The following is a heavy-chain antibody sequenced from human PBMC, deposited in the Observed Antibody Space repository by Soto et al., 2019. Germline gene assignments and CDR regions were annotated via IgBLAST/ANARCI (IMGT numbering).Heavy chain of an antibody. CDR3: ARWSGYADA. CDR1: GFSFSTYS. Sequence: LRLSFAASGFSFSTYSMAWVRQAAGKGPQWVSGLSGGGANTFYIDSVRGRFTISVDISGNTVFLQMDSLRVDDTAVYYCARWSGYADAWGRGTLVTVSS. V-gene: IGHV3-23*01. J-gene: IGHJ4*02. CDR2: LSGGGANT. D-gene: IGHD4-17*01.